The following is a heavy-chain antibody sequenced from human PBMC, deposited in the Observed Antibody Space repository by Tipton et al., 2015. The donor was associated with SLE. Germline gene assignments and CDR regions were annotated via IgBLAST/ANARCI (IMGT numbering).Heavy chain of an antibody. V-gene: IGHV4-34*01. Sequence: TLSLTCAVYGGSFSGYYWSWIRQPPGKGLEWIGEINHSGSTNYNPSLKSRVTISVDTSKNQFSLKLSSVTAADTAVYYCARHPTERYYFDYWGQGTLVTVSS. CDR3: ARHPTERYYFDY. CDR2: INHSGST. CDR1: GGSFSGYY. J-gene: IGHJ4*02.